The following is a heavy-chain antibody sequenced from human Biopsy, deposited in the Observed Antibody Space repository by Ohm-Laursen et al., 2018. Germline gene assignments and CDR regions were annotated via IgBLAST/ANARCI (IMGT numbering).Heavy chain of an antibody. CDR3: GRAVRNQLLTDP. CDR2: LNPVSGNS. CDR1: GYTFTSYD. V-gene: IGHV1-8*01. J-gene: IGHJ5*02. D-gene: IGHD1-7*01. Sequence: GASAKVSCKASGYTFTSYDITWVRQASGQGPEWIGWLNPVSGNSNFGQKFRGRVTVTCDTSISTAYMELSGLTSDDTATYYCGRAVRNQLLTDPWGQGTLVTVTS.